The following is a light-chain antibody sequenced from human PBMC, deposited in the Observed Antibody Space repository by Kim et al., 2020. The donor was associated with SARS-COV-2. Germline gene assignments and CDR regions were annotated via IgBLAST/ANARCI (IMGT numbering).Light chain of an antibody. Sequence: QSVLTQPPSVSGAPGQRVTISCTGSSSNIGAGYDVHWYQQFPGSVPKLLIFADSNRPSGVPDRFSASKSGSSASLAIAGLQAEDEADYYCQTYDTSLTGVFGTGTKVTVL. CDR2: ADS. V-gene: IGLV1-40*01. CDR3: QTYDTSLTGV. CDR1: SSNIGAGYD. J-gene: IGLJ1*01.